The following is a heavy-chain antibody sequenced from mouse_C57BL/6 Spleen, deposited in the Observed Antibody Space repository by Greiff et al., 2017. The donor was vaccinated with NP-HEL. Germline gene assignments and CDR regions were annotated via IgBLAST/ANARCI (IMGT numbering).Heavy chain of an antibody. CDR3: ARGAGYYLDY. D-gene: IGHD3-3*01. Sequence: QVQLQQPGAELVMPGASVKLSCKASGYTFTSYWMHWVKQRPGQGLEWIGEIDPSASYTNYNQKFKGKSTLTVDKSSSTAYRQLSSLTSEDSAVYYCARGAGYYLDYWGQGTTRTVSS. V-gene: IGHV1-69*01. CDR2: IDPSASYT. J-gene: IGHJ2*01. CDR1: GYTFTSYW.